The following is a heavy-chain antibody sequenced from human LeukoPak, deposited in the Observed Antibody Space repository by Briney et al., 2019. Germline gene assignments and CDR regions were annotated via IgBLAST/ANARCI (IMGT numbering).Heavy chain of an antibody. J-gene: IGHJ4*02. CDR1: GFTFSSYG. D-gene: IGHD3-10*01. V-gene: IGHV3-30*18. Sequence: GGSLRLSCAASGFTFSSYGMHGVPQAPRKGLEWGAGLSYDGSNKYYADSVKGRFTISRDNSKNTLYLQMNSLRAENTALYYCAKGGENYYGSGSCYGNYFDYWGQGTLVTVSS. CDR3: AKGGENYYGSGSCYGNYFDY. CDR2: LSYDGSNK.